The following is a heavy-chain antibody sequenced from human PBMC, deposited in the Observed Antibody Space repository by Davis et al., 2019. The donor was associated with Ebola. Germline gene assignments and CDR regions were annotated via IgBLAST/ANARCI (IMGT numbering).Heavy chain of an antibody. D-gene: IGHD3-3*01. CDR2: INHSGST. CDR3: ARDSGFWGGYQFDY. V-gene: IGHV4-34*01. CDR1: GGSFSGYY. J-gene: IGHJ4*02. Sequence: GSLRLSCAVYGGSFSGYYWSWIRQPPGKGLEWIGEINHSGSTNYNPSLKSRVTISVDTSKNQFSLKLSSVTAADTAVYYCARDSGFWGGYQFDYWGQGTLVTASS.